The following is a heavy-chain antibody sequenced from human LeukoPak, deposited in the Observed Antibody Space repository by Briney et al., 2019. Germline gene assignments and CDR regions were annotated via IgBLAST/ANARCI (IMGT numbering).Heavy chain of an antibody. CDR3: ARARNYVWGSNAFDI. V-gene: IGHV4-59*01. J-gene: IGHJ3*02. CDR2: IYYSGST. CDR1: GRSISSYY. D-gene: IGHD3-16*01. Sequence: KASETLSLTCTVSGRSISSYYWSWIRQPPGKGLEWIGYIYYSGSTNYNPSLKSRVTISVDTSKNQFSLKLSSVTAADTAVYYGARARNYVWGSNAFDIWGQGTMVTVSS.